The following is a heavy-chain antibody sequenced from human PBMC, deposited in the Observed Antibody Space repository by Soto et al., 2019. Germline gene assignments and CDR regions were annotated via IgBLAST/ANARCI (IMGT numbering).Heavy chain of an antibody. J-gene: IGHJ6*02. CDR2: SYSGGST. CDR1: GFTVSSNY. Sequence: EVQLVEPGGGLVQPGGSLRLSCAASGFTVSSNYMSWVRQAPGKGLEWVSVSYSGGSTYYADSVKGRFTISRDNSKNTLYLQMNSLRAENTAVYYCARGMVRGVTYYYGMDVWGQGTTVTVFS. CDR3: ARGMVRGVTYYYGMDV. V-gene: IGHV3-66*01. D-gene: IGHD3-10*01.